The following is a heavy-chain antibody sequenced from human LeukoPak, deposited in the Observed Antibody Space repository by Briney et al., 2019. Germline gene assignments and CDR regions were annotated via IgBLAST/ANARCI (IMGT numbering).Heavy chain of an antibody. D-gene: IGHD2/OR15-2a*01. Sequence: GGALRLSCAASGFTLRDYYMSWIRQGPGQGVGWVSYMSSAGNTTYYTESVRGRVTVSRDSANNSMSLQMTTLRAEASAVYYFARGSSYFAYFDLWGRETLVTVSS. CDR1: GFTLRDYY. CDR3: ARGSSYFAYFDL. J-gene: IGHJ2*01. CDR2: MSSAGNTT. V-gene: IGHV3-11*04.